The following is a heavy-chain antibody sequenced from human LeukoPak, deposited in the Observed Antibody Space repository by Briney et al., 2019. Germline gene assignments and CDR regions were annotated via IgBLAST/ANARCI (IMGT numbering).Heavy chain of an antibody. CDR1: GGSISSSSYY. CDR2: IYYSGST. CDR3: ARGLSITIFGVVPRGAFDI. Sequence: SSETLSLTCTVSGGSISSSSYYWGWIRQPPGKGLEWIGSIYYSGSTYYNPSLKSRVTISVDTSKNQFSLKLSSVTAADTAVYYCARGLSITIFGVVPRGAFDIWGQGTMVTVSS. J-gene: IGHJ3*02. V-gene: IGHV4-39*07. D-gene: IGHD3-3*01.